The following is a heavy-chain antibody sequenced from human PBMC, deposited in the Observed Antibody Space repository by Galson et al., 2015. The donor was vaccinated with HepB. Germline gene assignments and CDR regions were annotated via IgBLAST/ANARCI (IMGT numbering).Heavy chain of an antibody. J-gene: IGHJ5*02. Sequence: SLRLSCAASGFTFSSYGMHWVRQAPGKGLEWVAVISYDGSNKYYADSVKGRFTVSRDNSKNTLYLQMNSLRAEDTAVYYCAKEDFDPWGQGTLVTVSS. CDR1: GFTFSSYG. CDR2: ISYDGSNK. V-gene: IGHV3-30*18. CDR3: AKEDFDP.